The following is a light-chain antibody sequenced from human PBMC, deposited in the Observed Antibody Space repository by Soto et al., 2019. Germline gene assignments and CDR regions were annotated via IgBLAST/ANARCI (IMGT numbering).Light chain of an antibody. J-gene: IGLJ1*01. CDR1: SSDVGGYNY. Sequence: QCVLTQPASVSGSPGQSSTLSCTGTSSDVGGYNYVSWYQQHPGKAPKLMIYDVSNRPSGVSNRFSGSKSGNTASLTISGLQAEDEADYYCSSYTSSRSYVFGTGTKVTVL. CDR3: SSYTSSRSYV. V-gene: IGLV2-14*01. CDR2: DVS.